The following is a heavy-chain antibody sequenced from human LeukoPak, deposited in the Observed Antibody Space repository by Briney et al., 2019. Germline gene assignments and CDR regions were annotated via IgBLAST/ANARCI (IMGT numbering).Heavy chain of an antibody. V-gene: IGHV3-49*04. CDR2: IRSKAYGETT. CDR3: TRGRTATVL. Sequence: GGSLRLSCTASGFTFGDYAMSWVRQAPGKGLEWIGFIRSKAYGETTEYAASVKGRFTFSRDDSKSIAYLQIDSLKTEDTAVYYCTRGRTATVLWGQGTLVTVSS. J-gene: IGHJ4*02. D-gene: IGHD4-17*01. CDR1: GFTFGDYA.